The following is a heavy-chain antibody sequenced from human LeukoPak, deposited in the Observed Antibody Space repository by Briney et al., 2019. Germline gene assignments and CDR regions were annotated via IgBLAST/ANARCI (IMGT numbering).Heavy chain of an antibody. D-gene: IGHD1-7*01. V-gene: IGHV3-30*18. CDR1: GFTFSSYG. CDR3: AKDGAGITGTDFLPDAFDI. J-gene: IGHJ3*02. CDR2: ISYDGSNK. Sequence: GGSLRLSCAASGFTFSSYGMHWVRQAPGKGLEWVVVISYDGSNKYYADSVKGRFTISRDNSKNTLYLQMNSLRAEDTAVYYCAKDGAGITGTDFLPDAFDIWGQGTMVTVSS.